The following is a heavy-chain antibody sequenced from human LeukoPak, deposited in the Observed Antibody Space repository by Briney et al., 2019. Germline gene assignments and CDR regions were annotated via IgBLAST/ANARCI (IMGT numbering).Heavy chain of an antibody. D-gene: IGHD5-24*01. J-gene: IGHJ3*02. CDR3: AGDLGYSPKHPFDI. V-gene: IGHV3-11*01. CDR1: GFTFSDYY. Sequence: GGSLRLSCAASGFTFSDYYMSWIRQAPGKGLEWVSYISSSGSTIYYADSVKGRFTISRDNAKNSLYLQMNSLRAEDTAVYYCAGDLGYSPKHPFDIWGQGTMVTVSS. CDR2: ISSSGSTI.